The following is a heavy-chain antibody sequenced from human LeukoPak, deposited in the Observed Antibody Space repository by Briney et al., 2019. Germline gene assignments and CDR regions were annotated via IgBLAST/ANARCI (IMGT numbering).Heavy chain of an antibody. V-gene: IGHV3-23*01. CDR1: ELTVSDYA. J-gene: IGHJ2*01. CDR3: ARRPGLTGVWYFDL. Sequence: GGSLRLSCAASELTVSDYAMNWVRQAPGTGLEWLSSLIGSGEYTYYADSVKGRFTISRDNSKNTLYLQMNNLRAEDSAIYYCARRPGLTGVWYFDLWGRGTLVTVSS. D-gene: IGHD3-9*01. CDR2: LIGSGEYT.